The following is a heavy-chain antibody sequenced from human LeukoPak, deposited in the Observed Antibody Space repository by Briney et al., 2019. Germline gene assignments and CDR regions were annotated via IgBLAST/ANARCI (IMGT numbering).Heavy chain of an antibody. CDR1: GGTFSNYA. Sequence: GASVKVSCTASGGTFSNYAISWVRQAPGQGLEWMGWMNPNSGTTGYAQKFLGRVTITRNTSISTTYMELSSLRSEDTAVYYCARGRSPGTSMEYYYYMDVWGKGTTVTVSS. V-gene: IGHV1-8*03. CDR3: ARGRSPGTSMEYYYYMDV. CDR2: MNPNSGTT. J-gene: IGHJ6*03. D-gene: IGHD1-1*01.